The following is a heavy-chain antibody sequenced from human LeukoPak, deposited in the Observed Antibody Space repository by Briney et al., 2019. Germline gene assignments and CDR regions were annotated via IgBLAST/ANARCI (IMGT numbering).Heavy chain of an antibody. CDR2: IWYDGSNK. V-gene: IGHV3-33*06. CDR3: AKDSEYCGGDCYSGAGH. D-gene: IGHD2-21*02. J-gene: IGHJ4*02. CDR1: GFTFSSYG. Sequence: PGGSLRLSCAASGFTFSSYGMHWVRQAPSKGLEWVAVIWYDGSNKYYADSVKGRFTISRDNSKNTLYLQMNGLRAEDTAVYYCAKDSEYCGGDCYSGAGHWGQGTLVTVSS.